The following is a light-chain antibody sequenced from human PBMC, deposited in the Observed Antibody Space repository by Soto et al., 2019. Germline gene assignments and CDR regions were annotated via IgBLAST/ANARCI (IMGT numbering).Light chain of an antibody. J-gene: IGLJ2*01. CDR1: SSDVGGHNY. V-gene: IGLV2-14*01. Sequence: QSALTQPASVSGSPGQSITISCTGTSSDVGGHNYVSWYQQHPGKAPKLMIYDVNYRPSGVSSRFSGSKSGNTASLTISGLLAEDEADYFCSSYTSSDTLVFGGGTKLTVL. CDR2: DVN. CDR3: SSYTSSDTLV.